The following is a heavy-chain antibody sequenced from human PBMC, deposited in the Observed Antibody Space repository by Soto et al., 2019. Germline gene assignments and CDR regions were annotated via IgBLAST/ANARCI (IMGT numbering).Heavy chain of an antibody. V-gene: IGHV4-4*02. CDR2: IFQSGST. Sequence: QVQLQESGPGLVEPSGTLSLTCGVSGGTIRSPDWWTWVRQPPGKGLEWIGAIFQSGSTNYTPSLESRVTISVDKSKNQFSLTLTSVTAADTAVYFCARGRGRYSSGWSWFDPWGQGILVTVSS. D-gene: IGHD6-19*01. CDR3: ARGRGRYSSGWSWFDP. J-gene: IGHJ5*02. CDR1: GGTIRSPDW.